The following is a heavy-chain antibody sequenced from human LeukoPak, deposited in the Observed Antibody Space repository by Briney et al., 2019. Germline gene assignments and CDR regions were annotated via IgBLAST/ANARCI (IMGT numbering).Heavy chain of an antibody. Sequence: PGGSLRLSCAASGFSFTSYWMSWMRQAPGKGLQWVANIKYDGSEQYHVDSVKGRFTISRDNAKSSLYLQMNRLGVEDTAIYYCKSGGAAPGRFDYWGQGALVTVSP. V-gene: IGHV3-7*01. CDR3: KSGGAAPGRFDY. D-gene: IGHD6-13*01. CDR1: GFSFTSYW. J-gene: IGHJ4*02. CDR2: IKYDGSEQ.